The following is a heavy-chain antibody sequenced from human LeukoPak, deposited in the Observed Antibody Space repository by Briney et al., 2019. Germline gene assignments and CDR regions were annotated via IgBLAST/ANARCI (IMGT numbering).Heavy chain of an antibody. V-gene: IGHV3-23*01. D-gene: IGHD3-16*01. CDR1: GFTFSSYV. Sequence: PGGSLRLSCAASGFTFSSYVMSWVRQAPGKGLEWVSSVSGSGGNTYYADSVKGRFTISRDNSKNTLFLHMNSLRAEDTAVYYCAKALGGYHFDYWGQGTLVTVSS. J-gene: IGHJ4*02. CDR3: AKALGGYHFDY. CDR2: VSGSGGNT.